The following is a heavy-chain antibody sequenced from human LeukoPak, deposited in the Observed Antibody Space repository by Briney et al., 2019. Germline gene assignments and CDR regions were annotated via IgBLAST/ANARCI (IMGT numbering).Heavy chain of an antibody. CDR1: GGSISSSSYY. D-gene: IGHD5-18*01. V-gene: IGHV4-39*07. Sequence: SETLSLTCTVSGGSISSSSYYWGWIRQPPGKGLEWIGSIYYSGSTYYNPSLKSRVTISVDKSKNQFSLKLSSVTAADTAVYYCATTFSYGFSEGNDNWGQGTLVTVSS. CDR3: ATTFSYGFSEGNDN. J-gene: IGHJ4*02. CDR2: IYYSGST.